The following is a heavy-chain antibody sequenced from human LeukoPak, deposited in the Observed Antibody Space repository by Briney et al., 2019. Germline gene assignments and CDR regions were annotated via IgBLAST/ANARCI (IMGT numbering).Heavy chain of an antibody. CDR2: INLNSGDT. J-gene: IGHJ1*01. CDR3: ARDPGIAVAGKYFQH. D-gene: IGHD6-19*01. CDR1: GYTFTGYY. V-gene: IGHV1-2*02. Sequence: ASVTVSCKASGYTFTGYYMHWVRQAPGQGLEWMGWINLNSGDTNYAQKFQGRVTMTRDTSISTAYMEVSRLRSDDTAVYYCARDPGIAVAGKYFQHWGQGTLVTVSS.